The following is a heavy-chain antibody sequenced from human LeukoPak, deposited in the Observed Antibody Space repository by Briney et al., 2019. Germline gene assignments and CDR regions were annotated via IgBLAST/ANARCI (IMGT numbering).Heavy chain of an antibody. J-gene: IGHJ4*02. Sequence: SETLSLTCAVYGGPFSGYLWSWIRQPPGEGLEWIGEINHSGSTNYNPSLKRRVSISVDTSKKQFSLKMSSVTAADTAVYYCARTSSVTTARYFDYWGQGTLVTVSS. D-gene: IGHD4-17*01. V-gene: IGHV4-34*01. CDR2: INHSGST. CDR3: ARTSSVTTARYFDY. CDR1: GGPFSGYL.